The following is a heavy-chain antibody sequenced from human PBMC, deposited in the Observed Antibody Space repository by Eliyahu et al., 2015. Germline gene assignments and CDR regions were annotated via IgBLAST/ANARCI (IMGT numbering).Heavy chain of an antibody. J-gene: IGHJ4*02. CDR3: ARDLVRFYDTNYYFDS. D-gene: IGHD4/OR15-4a*01. CDR2: ARQSGNT. Sequence: QVQLKESGPGLVKPAETLALTCVVSGYSISTTYYWGWLRQXPGKGLEWIGSARQSGNTIYNPSLKSRVTISVDTSRNQFSLRLSSLTAADTAVYYCARDLVRFYDTNYYFDSWGPGTLVTVSS. V-gene: IGHV4-38-2*01. CDR1: GYSISTTYY.